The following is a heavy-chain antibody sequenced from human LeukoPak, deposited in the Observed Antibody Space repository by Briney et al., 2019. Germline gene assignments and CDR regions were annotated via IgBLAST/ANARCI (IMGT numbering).Heavy chain of an antibody. V-gene: IGHV1-24*01. CDR3: ATEWVAARPIPAVFDS. D-gene: IGHD6-6*01. CDR2: FDPEDGET. Sequence: ASVKVSCKFSGYTLTELSMHWVRQAPGKGLEWMGGFDPEDGETIYAQKFQGRVTMTEDTSTDTAYMELSSLRSEDTAVYYCATEWVAARPIPAVFDSWGQGTLVTVSS. CDR1: GYTLTELS. J-gene: IGHJ4*02.